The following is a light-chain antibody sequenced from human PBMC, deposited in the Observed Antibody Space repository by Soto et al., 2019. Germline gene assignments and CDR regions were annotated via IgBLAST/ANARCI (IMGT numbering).Light chain of an antibody. CDR3: AAWDDSLNGWV. CDR2: SND. Sequence: QSVLAQRPSASGTPGQRVSISCSGSSSNIGTSSVNWYQHVPGAAPQLLIYSNDQRPLEVPDRFSGSKSGTSASLAISGLRSDDEGDYYCAAWDDSLNGWVFGGGTKLTV. J-gene: IGLJ3*02. V-gene: IGLV1-44*01. CDR1: SSNIGTSS.